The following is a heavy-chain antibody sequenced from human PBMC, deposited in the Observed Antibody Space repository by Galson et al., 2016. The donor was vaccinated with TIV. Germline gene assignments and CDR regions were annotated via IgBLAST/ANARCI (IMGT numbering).Heavy chain of an antibody. CDR1: GYSFISYW. V-gene: IGHV5-51*03. CDR3: ASGHHKWGWERLP. CDR2: IFPGDSDT. J-gene: IGHJ5*02. D-gene: IGHD2-15*01. Sequence: QSGAEVKKPGESLKISCKASGYSFISYWIGWVRQRPGKGLEWMGIIFPGDSDTTYSPSFRGHVTMSVDKSINTAYLQWNSLKASDTAIYYCASGHHKWGWERLPWGHGTLVTVSS.